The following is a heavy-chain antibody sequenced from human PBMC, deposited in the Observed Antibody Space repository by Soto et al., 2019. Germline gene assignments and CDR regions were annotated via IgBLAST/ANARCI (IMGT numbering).Heavy chain of an antibody. J-gene: IGHJ3*01. CDR1: GGYIIGYG. V-gene: IGHV4-59*08. CDR2: LYYTGST. D-gene: IGHD4-4*01. CDR3: ARHGSYSNRLYSYDL. Sequence: SETQCVTCTVAGGYIIGYGWSWIRQHTGEGLESIGYLYYTGSTYYNPSLKSRVTISLDTSKNQFSLELSSVTAADTAVYYCARHGSYSNRLYSYDLWGQGTMVTVSS.